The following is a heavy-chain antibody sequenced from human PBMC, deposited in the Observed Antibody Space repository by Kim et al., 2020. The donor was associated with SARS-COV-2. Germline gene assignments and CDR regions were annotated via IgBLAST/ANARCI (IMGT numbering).Heavy chain of an antibody. J-gene: IGHJ3*02. V-gene: IGHV3-21*01. CDR1: GFTFSSYS. CDR3: ARDPXSTSGXNSAFDI. Sequence: GGSLRLSCAASGFTFSSYSMNWVRQAPGKGLXWVSSXSISSSYIYYADSVKGRXXISRXTAKNSLGLQXNSLRADDTAVYYCARDPXSTSGXNSAFDIWGQGTMVTFSS. CDR2: XSISSSYI.